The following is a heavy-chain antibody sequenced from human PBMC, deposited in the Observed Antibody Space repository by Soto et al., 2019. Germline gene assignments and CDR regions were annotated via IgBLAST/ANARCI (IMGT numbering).Heavy chain of an antibody. Sequence: PGGSLRLSCAASGFTFSSYAMSWVRQAPGKGLEWIGRAKTKAYSYATQYAASVQGRFTVSRDDSENSFHLQMNSLKTDDTAVYYCASPELTGSSRDRYFDFWGRGTLVTVSS. V-gene: IGHV3-72*01. J-gene: IGHJ2*01. CDR1: GFTFSSYA. D-gene: IGHD1-1*01. CDR3: ASPELTGSSRDRYFDF. CDR2: AKTKAYSYAT.